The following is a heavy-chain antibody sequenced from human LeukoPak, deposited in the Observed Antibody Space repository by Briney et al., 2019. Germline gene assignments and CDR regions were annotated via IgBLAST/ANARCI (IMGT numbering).Heavy chain of an antibody. D-gene: IGHD1-1*01. J-gene: IGHJ4*02. CDR3: ARSPVLDRNDWSFAD. CDR1: GFTFSYYA. CDR2: ISSNGGST. V-gene: IGHV3-64*01. Sequence: PGGSLRLSCAASGFTFSYYAMHWVRQAPGKGLEYVSAISSNGGSTYYANSVKGRFTISRDNSKNTLYLQMNSLRAEDTAVYFCARSPVLDRNDWSFADWGQGTLVTVSS.